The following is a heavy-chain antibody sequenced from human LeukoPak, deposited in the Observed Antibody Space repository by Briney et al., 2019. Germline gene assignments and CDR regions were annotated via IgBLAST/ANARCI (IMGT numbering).Heavy chain of an antibody. V-gene: IGHV3-30*02. CDR1: GFTFSSYG. CDR3: AKDMASGMVRGLDY. Sequence: GGSLRLSCAASGFTFSSYGMHWVRQAPGKGLEWVAFIRYDGSNKYYADSVKGRFTIFRDNSKNTLYLQMNSLRAEDTAVYYCAKDMASGMVRGLDYWGQGTLVTVSS. D-gene: IGHD3-10*01. CDR2: IRYDGSNK. J-gene: IGHJ4*02.